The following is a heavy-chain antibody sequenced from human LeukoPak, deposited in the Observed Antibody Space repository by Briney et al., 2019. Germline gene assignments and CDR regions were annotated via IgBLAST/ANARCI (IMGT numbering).Heavy chain of an antibody. Sequence: ASVKVSCKASGYTFTSYGISWVRQAPGQGLEWMGWISAYNGNTNYAQKLQGRVTMTTDTSTSTAYMELRSLRSDDTAVYYCARDSPGIAVAPYYYYYYMDVWGKGTTVTISS. CDR1: GYTFTSYG. J-gene: IGHJ6*03. V-gene: IGHV1-18*01. CDR3: ARDSPGIAVAPYYYYYYMDV. CDR2: ISAYNGNT. D-gene: IGHD6-19*01.